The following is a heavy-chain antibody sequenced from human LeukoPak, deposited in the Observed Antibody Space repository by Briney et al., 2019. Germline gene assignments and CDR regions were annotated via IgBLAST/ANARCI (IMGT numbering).Heavy chain of an antibody. Sequence: GGSLKLSCSASGFTFSDFYMTWIRQAPGRGLEWVAYISLNGDSKYYADSVKGRFTVSRDDAKNSLFLQMNSLRAEDTAVYYCARLAIRGIDFSNPEFDPWDQGTLVTVSS. CDR1: GFTFSDFY. V-gene: IGHV3-11*04. CDR2: ISLNGDSK. D-gene: IGHD4-11*01. CDR3: ARLAIRGIDFSNPEFDP. J-gene: IGHJ5*02.